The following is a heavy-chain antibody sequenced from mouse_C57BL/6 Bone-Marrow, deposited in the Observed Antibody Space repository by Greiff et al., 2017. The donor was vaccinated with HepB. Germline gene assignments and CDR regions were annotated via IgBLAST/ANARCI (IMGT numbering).Heavy chain of an antibody. D-gene: IGHD2-3*01. J-gene: IGHJ2*01. CDR1: GYTFTDYE. V-gene: IGHV1-15*01. Sequence: QVHVKQSGAELVRPGASVTLSCKASGYTFTDYEMHWVKQTPVHGLEWIGAIDPETGGTAYNQKFKGKTIMTADKSSSTAYMVLRSLTSEDSAVYYCTRRGWLLLFDYWGQGTTLTVSS. CDR3: TRRGWLLLFDY. CDR2: IDPETGGT.